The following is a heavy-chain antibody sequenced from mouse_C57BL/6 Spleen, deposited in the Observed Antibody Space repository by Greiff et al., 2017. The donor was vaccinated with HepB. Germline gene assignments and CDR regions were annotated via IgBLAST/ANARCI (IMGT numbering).Heavy chain of an antibody. J-gene: IGHJ4*01. Sequence: QVQLQQPGAELVRPGSSVKLSCKASGYTFTSYWMHWVKQRPIQGLEWIGNIDPSDSETHYNQKFKDKATLTVDKSSSTAYMQLSSLTSEDSAVYYCARATTVVATGGAMYYWGQGTSVTVSS. V-gene: IGHV1-52*01. CDR3: ARATTVVATGGAMYY. CDR2: IDPSDSET. CDR1: GYTFTSYW. D-gene: IGHD1-1*01.